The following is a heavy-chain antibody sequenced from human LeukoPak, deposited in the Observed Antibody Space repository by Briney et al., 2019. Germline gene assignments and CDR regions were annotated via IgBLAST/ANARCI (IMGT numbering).Heavy chain of an antibody. CDR1: GGSISSSSYY. V-gene: IGHV4-39*01. CDR2: IYYSGST. CDR3: ARQSYYSNPFDY. D-gene: IGHD4-11*01. Sequence: SETPSLTCTVSGGSISSSSYYWGWIRQPPGKGLEWIGSIYYSGSTYYNPSLKSRVTISVDTSKNQFSLKLSSVTAADTAVYYCARQSYYSNPFDYWGQGTLVTVSS. J-gene: IGHJ4*02.